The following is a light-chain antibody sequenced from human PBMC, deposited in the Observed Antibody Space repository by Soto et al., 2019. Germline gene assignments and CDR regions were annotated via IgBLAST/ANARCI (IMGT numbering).Light chain of an antibody. CDR1: SSNIGSNY. Sequence: QSVVTQPTSASGTPGQRVTISCSGSSSNIGSNYVYWYQQLPGTAPKLLIFGNNQRPSGVPDRFSGSKSGTSASLAISGLRSEDEADYYCAAWDDSLSGYVFGTGTKLTVL. CDR3: AAWDDSLSGYV. CDR2: GNN. V-gene: IGLV1-47*02. J-gene: IGLJ1*01.